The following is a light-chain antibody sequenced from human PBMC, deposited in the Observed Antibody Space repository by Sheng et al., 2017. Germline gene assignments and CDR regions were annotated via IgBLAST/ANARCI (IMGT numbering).Light chain of an antibody. V-gene: IGLV3-1*01. CDR1: KFGTKG. CDR2: QDS. J-gene: IGLJ1*01. Sequence: SYELTQPPSVSVAPGQTARITCGGNKFGTKGVHWYQQKPGQSPVLVIYQDSKRPSGIPERFSGSNSGNTATLTISGTQAMDEADYYCQAWDSSTVVFGTGTKVTVL. CDR3: QAWDSSTVV.